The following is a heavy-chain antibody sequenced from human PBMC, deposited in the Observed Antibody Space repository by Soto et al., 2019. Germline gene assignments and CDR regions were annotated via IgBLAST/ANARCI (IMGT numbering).Heavy chain of an antibody. CDR1: GFTFSSYS. J-gene: IGHJ6*03. CDR2: ISSSSSYI. CDR3: ARDTYYDFWSGYYTGINYYYYYMDV. Sequence: GGSLRLSCAASGFTFSSYSMNWVRQAPGKGLEWVSSISSSSSYIYYADSVKGRFTISRDNAKNSLYLQMNSLRAEDTAVYYCARDTYYDFWSGYYTGINYYYYYMDVWGKGTTVTVSS. V-gene: IGHV3-21*01. D-gene: IGHD3-3*01.